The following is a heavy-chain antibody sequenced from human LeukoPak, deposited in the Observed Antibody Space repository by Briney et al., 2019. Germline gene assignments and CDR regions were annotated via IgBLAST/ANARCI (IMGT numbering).Heavy chain of an antibody. J-gene: IGHJ5*02. CDR3: ARDLTYYDSSGYYYAWFDP. CDR1: GGTFSSYA. V-gene: IGHV1-2*02. CDR2: INPNSGGT. D-gene: IGHD3-22*01. Sequence: ASVKVSCKASGGTFSSYAISWVRQAPGQGLEWMGWINPNSGGTNYAQKFQGRVTMTRDTSISTAYMELSRLRSDDTAVYYCARDLTYYDSSGYYYAWFDPWGQGTLVTVSS.